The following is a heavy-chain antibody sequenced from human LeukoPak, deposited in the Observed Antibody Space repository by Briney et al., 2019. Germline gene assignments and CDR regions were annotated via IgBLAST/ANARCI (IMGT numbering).Heavy chain of an antibody. CDR2: LYYGGST. CDR1: GGSFSGYY. D-gene: IGHD3-3*01. CDR3: ARGPMFGVVLDA. Sequence: SETLSLTCTVSGGSFSGYYWSWIRQPPGKGLEWIGYLYYGGSTIYNPSLKSRVTISVDTSKNQFSLTLTSVTAADTAVYYWARGPMFGVVLDARGAGDTVTVSS. J-gene: IGHJ6*04. V-gene: IGHV4-59*01.